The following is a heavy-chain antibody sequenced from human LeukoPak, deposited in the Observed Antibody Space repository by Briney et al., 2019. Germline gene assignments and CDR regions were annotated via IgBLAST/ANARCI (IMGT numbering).Heavy chain of an antibody. Sequence: PSETLSLTCAVYGGSFSGYYWSWIRQPPGKGLEWIGYIYYSGSTNYNPSLKSRVTISVDTSKNQFSLKLSSVTAADTAVYYCASRIAAAEAFDIWGQGTMVTVSS. J-gene: IGHJ3*02. V-gene: IGHV4-59*01. CDR3: ASRIAAAEAFDI. D-gene: IGHD6-13*01. CDR2: IYYSGST. CDR1: GGSFSGYY.